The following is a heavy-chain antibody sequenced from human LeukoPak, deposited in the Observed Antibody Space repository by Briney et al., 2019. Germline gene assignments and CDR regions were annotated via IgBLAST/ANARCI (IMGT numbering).Heavy chain of an antibody. CDR3: ARQSFCSGGSCYSKYFQH. V-gene: IGHV5-51*01. D-gene: IGHD2-15*01. Sequence: GESLKISCKVSGYSFTSYWIGWVRQMPGKGLEWMGIIYPGDSDTRYSPSFQGQVTISADKSISTAYLQWSSLKASDTAMYYCARQSFCSGGSCYSKYFQHWGQGTLVTVSS. CDR2: IYPGDSDT. CDR1: GYSFTSYW. J-gene: IGHJ1*01.